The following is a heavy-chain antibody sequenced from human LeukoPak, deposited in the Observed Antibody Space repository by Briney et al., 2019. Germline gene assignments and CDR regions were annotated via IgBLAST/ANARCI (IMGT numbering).Heavy chain of an antibody. CDR1: GFTFGDYA. V-gene: IGHV3-49*03. CDR2: IRSKAYGGTT. CDR3: TRGVSTMIVVDTFDY. J-gene: IGHJ4*02. Sequence: GGSLRLSCTTSGFTFGDYAMSWFRQAPGKGLEWVGFIRSKAYGGTTEYAASVKGRFTISRDDSKSIAYLQMNSLKTEDTAVYYCTRGVSTMIVVDTFDYWGQGTLVTVSS. D-gene: IGHD3-22*01.